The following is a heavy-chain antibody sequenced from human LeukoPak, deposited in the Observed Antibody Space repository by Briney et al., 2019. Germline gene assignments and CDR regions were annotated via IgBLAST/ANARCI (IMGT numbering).Heavy chain of an antibody. Sequence: GGSLRLSCAASGFTFSTCAMSWVRQAPGKGLEWVSTISGGGRSTDCADSVKGRFTISRDNSKNTLYLQMNSLRAEDTAVYYCARERYFDYWGQGTLVTVSS. CDR3: ARERYFDY. V-gene: IGHV3-23*01. CDR1: GFTFSTCA. J-gene: IGHJ4*02. CDR2: ISGGGRST.